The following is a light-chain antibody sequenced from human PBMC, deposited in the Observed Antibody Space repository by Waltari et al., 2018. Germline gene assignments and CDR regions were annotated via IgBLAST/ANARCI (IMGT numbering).Light chain of an antibody. J-gene: IGKJ2*01. V-gene: IGKV4-1*01. CDR2: WAS. Sequence: DIVMTQSPDSLAVSLGERATSNCKTSHSVLYISNTKNYLAWYQQKPGQPPKLLIYWASTRESGVPDRFSGSGSGTDFTLTISSLQAEDVAVYYCQQYYSTPYTFGQGTKLEIK. CDR3: QQYYSTPYT. CDR1: HSVLYISNTKNY.